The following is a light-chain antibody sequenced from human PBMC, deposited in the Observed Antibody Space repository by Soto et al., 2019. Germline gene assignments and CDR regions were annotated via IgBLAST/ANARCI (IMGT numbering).Light chain of an antibody. CDR1: QSVSSY. CDR3: QQQSSWPLYT. J-gene: IGKJ2*01. Sequence: EIVLTQSPATLSLSPGERATLSCRASQSVSSYLAWYQQKPGQAPRLLIYDASNRATGIPARFSGSGSGTDFTLTISSLEAADFAVYYCQQQSSWPLYTFGQGTKLEIK. CDR2: DAS. V-gene: IGKV3-11*01.